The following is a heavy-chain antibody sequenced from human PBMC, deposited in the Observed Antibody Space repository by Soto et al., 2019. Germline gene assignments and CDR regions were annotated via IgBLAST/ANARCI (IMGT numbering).Heavy chain of an antibody. CDR1: GGSISSDY. CDR3: ARMAAGGILTSYYYMEV. J-gene: IGHJ6*03. CDR2: IYYSGST. Sequence: SETLSLTCTVSGGSISSDYWSWIRQPPGKGLEWIGYIYYSGSTNYNPSLKSRVTISVDTSKNQFSLKLPSVTAADTAVYYCARMAAGGILTSYYYMEVWGNGTTVTVSS. D-gene: IGHD6-13*01. V-gene: IGHV4-59*08.